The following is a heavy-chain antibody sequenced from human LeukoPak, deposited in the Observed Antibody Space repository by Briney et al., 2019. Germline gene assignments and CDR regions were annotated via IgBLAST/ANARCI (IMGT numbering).Heavy chain of an antibody. J-gene: IGHJ2*01. CDR1: GFPFSSYA. CDR3: AKIRFYYDSSFDYWYFDL. D-gene: IGHD3-22*01. CDR2: ITASSGGT. V-gene: IGHV3-23*01. Sequence: GGSLRLSCAASGFPFSSYAMGWVRQAPRKGLEWVSAITASSGGTYYADSVKGRFTISRDNSKNTLYLQINSLRAKDAAIYYCAKIRFYYDSSFDYWYFDLWGRGTLVTVSS.